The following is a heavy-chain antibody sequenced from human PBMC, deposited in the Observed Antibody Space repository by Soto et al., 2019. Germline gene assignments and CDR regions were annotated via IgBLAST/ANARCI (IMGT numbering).Heavy chain of an antibody. V-gene: IGHV1-18*01. CDR2: ISAYNGNT. Sequence: ASVKVSCKASGYTFTSYGISWVRQAPGQGLEWMGWISAYNGNTNYAQKLQGRVTMTTDTSTSTAYMELRSLRSDDTAVYYCARARIRYFDWLFKWEYYMDVWGKGTTVTVSS. CDR1: GYTFTSYG. J-gene: IGHJ6*03. CDR3: ARARIRYFDWLFKWEYYMDV. D-gene: IGHD3-9*01.